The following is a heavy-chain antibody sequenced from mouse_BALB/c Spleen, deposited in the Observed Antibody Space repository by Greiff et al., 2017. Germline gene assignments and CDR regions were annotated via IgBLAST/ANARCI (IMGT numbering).Heavy chain of an antibody. Sequence: EVQGVESGGGLVKPGGSLKLSCAASGFTFSSYAMSWVRQTPEKRLEWVASISSGGSTYYPDSVKGRFTISRDNARNILYLQMSSLRSEDTAMYYCARGEEYYDYFDYWGQGTTLTVSS. V-gene: IGHV5-6-5*01. CDR2: ISSGGST. CDR3: ARGEEYYDYFDY. D-gene: IGHD1-1*01. J-gene: IGHJ2*01. CDR1: GFTFSSYA.